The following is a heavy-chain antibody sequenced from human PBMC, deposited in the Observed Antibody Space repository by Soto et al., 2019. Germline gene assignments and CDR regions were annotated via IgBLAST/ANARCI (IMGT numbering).Heavy chain of an antibody. CDR3: AHKLPITTSAFDY. D-gene: IGHD1-1*01. CDR2: IYWTDDK. Sequence: QITLKESGPSLVKPTQTLTLTCTFSGFSLNTSGVGVGWVRQPPGKALEWLAVIYWTDDKRYSPSLKSRLSITKDTSKNQVVLTMTDMDPVDTAIFFCAHKLPITTSAFDYWGQGTMVTVSS. CDR1: GFSLNTSGVG. V-gene: IGHV2-5*01. J-gene: IGHJ3*01.